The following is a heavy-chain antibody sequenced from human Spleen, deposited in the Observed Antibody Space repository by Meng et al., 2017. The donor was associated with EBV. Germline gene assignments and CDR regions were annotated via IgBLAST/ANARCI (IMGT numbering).Heavy chain of an antibody. V-gene: IGHV4-39*01. J-gene: IGHJ5*02. Sequence: RQRQEAGPGLVKASETLSPTCTVSGGSITSTRYFWGWIRQPPGKGLEWIGNIYYHGNTYYNPSLKSRVSISIDTSKSQFSLRLTSVTAADTAVYYCARQQGDSSDRWFDPWGQGTLVTVSS. D-gene: IGHD6-25*01. CDR2: IYYHGNT. CDR1: GGSITSTRYF. CDR3: ARQQGDSSDRWFDP.